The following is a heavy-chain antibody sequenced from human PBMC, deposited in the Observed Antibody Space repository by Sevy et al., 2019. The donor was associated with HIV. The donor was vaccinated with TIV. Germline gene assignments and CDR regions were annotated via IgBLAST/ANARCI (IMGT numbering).Heavy chain of an antibody. CDR2: IYYSGST. Sequence: SETLSLTCTVSGGSISSGGYYWSWIRQHPGKGLEWIGYIYYSGSTYYNPSLKSRVTISVDTSKNQFSLKLSSVTVADTAVYYCARALYYDFWSGHAYGMDVWGQGTTVTVSS. V-gene: IGHV4-31*03. CDR3: ARALYYDFWSGHAYGMDV. J-gene: IGHJ6*02. CDR1: GGSISSGGYY. D-gene: IGHD3-3*01.